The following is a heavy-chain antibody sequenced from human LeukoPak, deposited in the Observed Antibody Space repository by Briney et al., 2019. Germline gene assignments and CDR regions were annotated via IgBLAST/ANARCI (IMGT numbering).Heavy chain of an antibody. CDR2: LWYDGSNK. CDR1: GFTFSSYG. CDR3: AKGVAISTYLLYAFDI. V-gene: IGHV3-33*06. Sequence: GGSLRLSCAASGFTFSSYGMHWVRQAPGKGLEWVAVLWYDGSNKYYADSVKGRFTTSRDNSKNTLYLQMNSLRAEDTAVYYCAKGVAISTYLLYAFDIWGQGTMVTVSS. D-gene: IGHD2/OR15-2a*01. J-gene: IGHJ3*02.